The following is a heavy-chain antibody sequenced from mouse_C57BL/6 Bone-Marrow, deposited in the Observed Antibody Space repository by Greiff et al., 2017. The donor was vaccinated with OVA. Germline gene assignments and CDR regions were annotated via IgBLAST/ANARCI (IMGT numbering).Heavy chain of an antibody. V-gene: IGHV1-69*01. CDR2: IDPSDSYT. Sequence: QVQLQQSGAELVMPGASVKLSCKASGYTFTSYWMHWVKQRPGQGLEWIGEIDPSDSYTNYNQKFKGKSTLPVEQSSSTAYMQLRSLTSEDSAVDYCARERSVYYGSSYWYFDVWGTGTTVTVSS. CDR1: GYTFTSYW. J-gene: IGHJ1*03. D-gene: IGHD1-1*01. CDR3: ARERSVYYGSSYWYFDV.